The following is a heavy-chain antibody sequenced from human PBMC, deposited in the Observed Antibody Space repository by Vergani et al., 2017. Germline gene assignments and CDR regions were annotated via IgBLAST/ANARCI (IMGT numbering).Heavy chain of an antibody. D-gene: IGHD3-3*01. J-gene: IGHJ4*02. CDR3: ARAPLGDYYGFDY. CDR1: GGSISSYY. CDR2: IYYSGST. Sequence: QVQLQESGPGLVKPSQTLSLTCTVSGGSISSYYWSWIRQPPGKGLEWIGYIYYSGSTNYNPSLKSRVTISVDTSKNQFSLKLSSVTAADTAVYYCARAPLGDYYGFDYWGQGTLVTVSS. V-gene: IGHV4-59*01.